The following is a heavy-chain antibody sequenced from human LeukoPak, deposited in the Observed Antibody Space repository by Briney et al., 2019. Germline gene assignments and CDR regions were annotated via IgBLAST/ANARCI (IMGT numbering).Heavy chain of an antibody. D-gene: IGHD2-2*01. CDR3: ARGLAVVVPAASGY. CDR2: INPNSGGT. V-gene: IGHV1-2*02. J-gene: IGHJ4*02. Sequence: ASVKVSCKASGYTFTGYYMHWVRQAPGQGLEWMGWINPNSGGTNYAQKFQGRVTLTRDTSISTAYMELSRLRSDDTAVFYCARGLAVVVPAASGYWGQGTLVTVSS. CDR1: GYTFTGYY.